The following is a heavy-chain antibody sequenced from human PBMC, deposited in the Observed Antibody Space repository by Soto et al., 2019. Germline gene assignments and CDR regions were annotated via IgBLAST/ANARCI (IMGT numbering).Heavy chain of an antibody. CDR2: ISSSSSYI. J-gene: IGHJ4*02. D-gene: IGHD2-15*01. Sequence: GGSLRLSCAASGFTFSSYSMNWVRQAPGKGLEWVSSISSSSSYIYYADSVKGRFTISRDNAKNSLYLQMNSLRAEDTAVYYCAREDGMGLGYCSVWGQGTLVTVSS. V-gene: IGHV3-21*01. CDR3: AREDGMGLGYCSV. CDR1: GFTFSSYS.